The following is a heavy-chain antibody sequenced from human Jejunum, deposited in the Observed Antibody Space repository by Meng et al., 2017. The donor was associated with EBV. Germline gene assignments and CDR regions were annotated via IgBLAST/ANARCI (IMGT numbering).Heavy chain of an antibody. J-gene: IGHJ4*02. CDR3: ARSVYWLLDY. V-gene: IGHV3-72*01. D-gene: IGHD2-15*01. Sequence: EVELVGSGVGLVQPGGALRLACAGFGFTFRDHYIDWVRLAPGKGLEWVGRVRHKRDGSTTEYGASVTGRFTISRDDSKNSVYLQMNSLKTEDTAVYYCARSVYWLLDYWGQGTLVTVSS. CDR1: GFTFRDHY. CDR2: VRHKRDGSTT.